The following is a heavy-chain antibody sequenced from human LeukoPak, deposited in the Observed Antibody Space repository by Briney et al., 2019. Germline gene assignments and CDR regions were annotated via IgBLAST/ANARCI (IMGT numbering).Heavy chain of an antibody. CDR3: ARDTAVASGFRN. CDR1: GFTFSDHY. J-gene: IGHJ4*02. V-gene: IGHV3-72*01. D-gene: IGHD6-19*01. CDR2: TRNKANSYTT. Sequence: XGTLRLSCAASGFTFSDHYMDWVRQAPGKGLEWVGRTRNKANSYTTEYAASGKGRFTISRDDSKNSMYLQMNSLKTEDTAVYYCARDTAVASGFRNWGQGTLVTVSS.